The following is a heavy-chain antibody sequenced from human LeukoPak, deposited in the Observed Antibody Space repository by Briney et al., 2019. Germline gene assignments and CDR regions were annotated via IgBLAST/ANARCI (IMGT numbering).Heavy chain of an antibody. CDR1: GYTFTSYG. D-gene: IGHD1-26*01. Sequence: ASVKVSCKAFGYTFTSYGISWVRQAPGQGLEWMGWISAHNGNTNYAQKLQGRVTMTTDTSTSTAYMELRSLRSDDTAVYYCARRLGELRFNWFDPWGQGTLVTVSS. J-gene: IGHJ5*02. CDR2: ISAHNGNT. V-gene: IGHV1-18*01. CDR3: ARRLGELRFNWFDP.